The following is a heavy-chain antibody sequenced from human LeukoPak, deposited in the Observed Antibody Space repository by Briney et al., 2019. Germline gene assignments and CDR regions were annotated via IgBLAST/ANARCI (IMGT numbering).Heavy chain of an antibody. J-gene: IGHJ5*02. CDR1: GFTFSSYS. D-gene: IGHD2-15*01. Sequence: GGSLRLSCAASGFTFSSYSMNWVRQAPGKGLEWVSSISNSSSYIYYADSVKGRFTISRDNAKNSLYLQMNRLRAEDTAVYYCAREDCSGGSCYPIDPWGQGTLVTVSS. V-gene: IGHV3-21*01. CDR2: ISNSSSYI. CDR3: AREDCSGGSCYPIDP.